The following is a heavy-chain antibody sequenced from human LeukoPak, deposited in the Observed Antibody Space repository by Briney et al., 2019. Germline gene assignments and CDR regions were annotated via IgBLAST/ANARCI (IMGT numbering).Heavy chain of an antibody. Sequence: GGSLRLSCAASGFTVSSNYMSWVRQAPGKGLEWVSVIYSGGSTYYADSVKGRFTISRDNSKNTLYLQTNSLRAEDTAVYYCARSASVTGGYDAFDIWGQGTMVTVSS. J-gene: IGHJ3*02. D-gene: IGHD4-17*01. V-gene: IGHV3-66*01. CDR2: IYSGGST. CDR3: ARSASVTGGYDAFDI. CDR1: GFTVSSNY.